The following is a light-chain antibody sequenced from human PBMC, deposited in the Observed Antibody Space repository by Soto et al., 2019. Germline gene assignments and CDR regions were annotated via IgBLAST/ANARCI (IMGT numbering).Light chain of an antibody. J-gene: IGKJ4*01. CDR1: QSVSSN. Sequence: EIVMTQSPATLSVSQGERATLSCRASQSVSSNLAWYQQKPGQTPTLLIYVASTRATGIPARFSGSGSGTEFTLTISSLQSEDFAVYYCQQYNDWPRTFGGGTKVEFK. CDR2: VAS. V-gene: IGKV3-15*01. CDR3: QQYNDWPRT.